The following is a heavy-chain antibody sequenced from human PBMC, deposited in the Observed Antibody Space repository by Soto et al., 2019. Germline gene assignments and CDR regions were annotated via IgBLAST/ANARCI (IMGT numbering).Heavy chain of an antibody. CDR2: INPKSGGT. CDR1: GYTFSDYY. Sequence: ASVKVSWKASGYTFSDYYLHWVRQAPGQGLGWMGWINPKSGGTYYPQQFQGRVTMTRDTSITTAHMELSRLRSDDTAVYYCARGKSITGNSVRFDPWGQGTLVTVSS. J-gene: IGHJ5*02. CDR3: ARGKSITGNSVRFDP. V-gene: IGHV1-2*02. D-gene: IGHD1-20*01.